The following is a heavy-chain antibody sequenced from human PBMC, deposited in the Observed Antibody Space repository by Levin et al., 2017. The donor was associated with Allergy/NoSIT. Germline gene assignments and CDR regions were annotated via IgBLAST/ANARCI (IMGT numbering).Heavy chain of an antibody. J-gene: IGHJ4*02. CDR2: IKSKTDGGTT. Sequence: LSLPCAGSGFTFHIAWMSWVRQAPGKGLEWVGRIKSKTDGGTTDYAAPVKGTFTISRDDSKNTLYLQMNSLKTEDTAVYYCATEYYGSYNYWGQGALVTVSS. D-gene: IGHD1-26*01. V-gene: IGHV3-15*01. CDR3: ATEYYGSYNY. CDR1: GFTFHIAW.